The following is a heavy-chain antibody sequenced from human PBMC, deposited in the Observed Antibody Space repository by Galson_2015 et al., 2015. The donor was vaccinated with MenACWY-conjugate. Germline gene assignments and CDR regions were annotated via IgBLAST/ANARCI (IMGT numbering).Heavy chain of an antibody. CDR2: IRETGSL. CDR3: ARLPTWGSIFGYFDY. J-gene: IGHJ4*02. D-gene: IGHD3-3*02. V-gene: IGHV4-59*08. Sequence: ATMSLACTVSGDSISSHNWRWFRQPPGRGLEWIAYIRETGSLKDTHSLESRVTMSADKSNNPFALRLISVTAADTAVYYCARLPTWGSIFGYFDYWGRATVVAVSS. CDR1: GDSISSHN.